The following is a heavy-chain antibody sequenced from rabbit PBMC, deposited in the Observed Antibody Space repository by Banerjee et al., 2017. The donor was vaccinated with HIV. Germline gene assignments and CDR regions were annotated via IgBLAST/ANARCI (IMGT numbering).Heavy chain of an antibody. CDR1: GFSFSNKYV. CDR3: ARSNDWGLEYFHL. D-gene: IGHD4-1*01. Sequence: QEQLEESGGDLVKPEGSLTITCTASGFSFSNKYVMCWVRQAPGKGLEWIGCIAAGSSGSTYYASWAKGRFTISKASSTTVTLQMTSLTAADTATYFCARSNDWGLEYFHLWGPGTLVTVS. J-gene: IGHJ4*01. V-gene: IGHV1S45*01. CDR2: IAAGSSGST.